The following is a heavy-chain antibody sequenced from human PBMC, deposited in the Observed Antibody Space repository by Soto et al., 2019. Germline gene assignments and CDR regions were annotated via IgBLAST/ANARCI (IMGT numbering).Heavy chain of an antibody. CDR2: ISAYNGNT. J-gene: IGHJ6*02. D-gene: IGHD5-18*01. CDR1: GYTFTSYG. CDR3: ARGTRETDTAMVYYYYYYGMDG. Sequence: ASVKVSCKASGYTFTSYGISWVRQAPGQGLEWMGWISAYNGNTNYAQKLQGRVTMTTDTSTSTAYMELRSLRSDDTAVYYCARGTRETDTAMVYYYYYYGMDGWGQGTTVTVSS. V-gene: IGHV1-18*01.